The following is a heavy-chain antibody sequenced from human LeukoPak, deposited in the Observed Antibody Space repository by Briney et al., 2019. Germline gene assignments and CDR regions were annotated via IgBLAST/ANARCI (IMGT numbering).Heavy chain of an antibody. CDR3: WRDSPYDTSI. D-gene: IGHD3-16*01. J-gene: IGHJ4*02. V-gene: IGHV3-21*01. CDR1: GFILNTYT. Sequence: GGSLRLSCAASGFILNTYTITWVRQAPGKGPEWVSSITNTPNYIYYADSVKGRFTISRDNANNSLYLQMDSLRAEDTAVYYCWRDSPYDTSIWGQGTLVTVSS. CDR2: ITNTPNYI.